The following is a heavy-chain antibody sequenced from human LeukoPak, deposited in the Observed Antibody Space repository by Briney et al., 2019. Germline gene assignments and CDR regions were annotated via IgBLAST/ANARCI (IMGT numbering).Heavy chain of an antibody. CDR2: IWYDGSNK. D-gene: IGHD2-2*01. Sequence: PGGSLRLSCAASGFTFSSYGMHWVRQAPGKGLEWAAVIWYDGSNKYYADSVKGRFTISRDNSKNTLYLQMNSLRAEDTAVYYCAREYCSSISCLVDYWGQGTLVTASS. V-gene: IGHV3-33*01. J-gene: IGHJ4*02. CDR1: GFTFSSYG. CDR3: AREYCSSISCLVDY.